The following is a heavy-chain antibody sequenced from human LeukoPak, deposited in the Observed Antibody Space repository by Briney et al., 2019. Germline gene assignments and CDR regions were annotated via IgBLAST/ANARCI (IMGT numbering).Heavy chain of an antibody. CDR1: GGSFSGYY. J-gene: IGHJ4*02. CDR3: ARGRSVFDY. D-gene: IGHD1-14*01. V-gene: IGHV4-34*01. Sequence: SETLSLTCAVYGGSFSGYYWSWIRQPPGKGLEWIGEINHSGSTNYNPSLKSRVTISVDTSKNQFSLKLSSVTAADTAVYYCARGRSVFDYWGQGTLVTVSS. CDR2: INHSGST.